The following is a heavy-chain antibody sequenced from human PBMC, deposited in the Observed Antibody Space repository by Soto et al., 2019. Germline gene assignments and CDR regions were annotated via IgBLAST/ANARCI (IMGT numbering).Heavy chain of an antibody. D-gene: IGHD3-3*02. Sequence: GASVKVSCKASGGTFSSYAISWVRQAPGQGLEWMGGIIPIFGTANYAQKFQGRVTITADESTSTAYMELSSLRSEDTAVYYCARFKHFWSGYPSYFDYWGQGTLVTVSS. CDR1: GGTFSSYA. CDR2: IIPIFGTA. J-gene: IGHJ4*02. CDR3: ARFKHFWSGYPSYFDY. V-gene: IGHV1-69*13.